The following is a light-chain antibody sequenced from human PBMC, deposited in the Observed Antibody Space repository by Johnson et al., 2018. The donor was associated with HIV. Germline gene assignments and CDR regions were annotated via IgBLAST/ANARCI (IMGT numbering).Light chain of an antibody. CDR3: GVWDNSLSASYV. J-gene: IGLJ1*01. CDR2: DNN. V-gene: IGLV1-51*01. Sequence: QPVLTQPPSVSAAPRQRVTISCFGSSSNIGNNFVYWYQQFPGTAPKLLIYDNNKRPSGIADRFSGSKSGTSAILDITGLQTGDEADYYCGVWDNSLSASYVFGTGTKVTVL. CDR1: SSNIGNNF.